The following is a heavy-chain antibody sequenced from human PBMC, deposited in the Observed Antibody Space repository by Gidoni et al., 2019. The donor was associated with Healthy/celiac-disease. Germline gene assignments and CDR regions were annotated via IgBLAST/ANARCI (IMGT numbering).Heavy chain of an antibody. Sequence: GGSISSYYWSWIRQPAGKGLEWIGRIYTSGSTNYNPSLKSRVTMSVDTSKNQFSLKLSSVTAADTAVYYCARGGQAINKGTYYYYYGMDVWGQGTTVTVSS. CDR2: IYTSGST. CDR3: ARGGQAINKGTYYYYYGMDV. J-gene: IGHJ6*02. CDR1: GGSISSYY. V-gene: IGHV4-4*07. D-gene: IGHD2-21*01.